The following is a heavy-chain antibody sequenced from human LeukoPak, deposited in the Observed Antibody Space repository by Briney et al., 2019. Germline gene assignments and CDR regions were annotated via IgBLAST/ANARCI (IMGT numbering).Heavy chain of an antibody. V-gene: IGHV4-59*12. CDR3: ARGEGVVNY. J-gene: IGHJ4*02. D-gene: IGHD1-26*01. CDR2: IYHSGST. Sequence: SETLSLTCTVSGGSISSYYWSWIRQPPGKGLEWIGYIYHSGSTYYNPSLKSRVTISVDRSKNQFSLKLSSVTAADTAVYYCARGEGVVNYWGQGTLVTVSS. CDR1: GGSISSYY.